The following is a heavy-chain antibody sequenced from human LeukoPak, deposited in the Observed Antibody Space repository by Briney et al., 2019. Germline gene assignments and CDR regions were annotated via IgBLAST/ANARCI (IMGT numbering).Heavy chain of an antibody. Sequence: GESLKISCKGSGYSFTNYWIAWVRQMPGKGLEWMGIIYPGESDTKYSPSFRGQVTISADRSISTAYLQWSSLKASDTAIYYCARGLSGATFWYHFDYWGQGTPVTVSS. J-gene: IGHJ4*02. CDR1: GYSFTNYW. D-gene: IGHD6-13*01. CDR2: IYPGESDT. V-gene: IGHV5-51*01. CDR3: ARGLSGATFWYHFDY.